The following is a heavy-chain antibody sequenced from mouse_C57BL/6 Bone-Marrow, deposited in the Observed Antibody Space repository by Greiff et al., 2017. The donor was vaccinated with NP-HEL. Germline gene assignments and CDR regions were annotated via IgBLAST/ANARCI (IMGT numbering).Heavy chain of an antibody. CDR2: IYPRSGNT. J-gene: IGHJ4*01. Sequence: VKVVESGAELARPGASVKLSCKASGYTFTSYGISWVKQRTGQGLEWIGEIYPRSGNTYYNEKFKGKATLTADKSSSTAYMELRSLTSEDSAVYFCARDGSSSYYAMDYWGQGTSVTVSS. V-gene: IGHV1-81*01. CDR1: GYTFTSYG. CDR3: ARDGSSSYYAMDY. D-gene: IGHD1-1*01.